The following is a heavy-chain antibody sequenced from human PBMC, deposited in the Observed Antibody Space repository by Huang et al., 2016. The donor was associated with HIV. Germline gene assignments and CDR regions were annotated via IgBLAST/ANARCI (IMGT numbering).Heavy chain of an antibody. CDR2: IKQDESEK. Sequence: VESGGRSVKPGGSLKVSCGGSTFTFGAYCMGGVRQPPGKGLEWVANIKQDESEKYYVDSVKGRFNISRDNARKVLFLEMDDLRVEDTAIYFCATKTAGMDIWGQGTTVTVSS. D-gene: IGHD1-7*01. CDR3: ATKTAGMDI. V-gene: IGHV3-7*01. CDR1: TFTFGAYC. J-gene: IGHJ6*02.